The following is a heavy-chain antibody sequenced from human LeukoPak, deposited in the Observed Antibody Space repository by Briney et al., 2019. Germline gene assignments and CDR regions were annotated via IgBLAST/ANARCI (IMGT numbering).Heavy chain of an antibody. CDR2: IIPIFGTA. Sequence: VASVKVSCKASGGTFSSYAISWVRQAPGQGLEWMGRIIPIFGTANYAQKFQGRVTITTDESTSTAYMELSSLRPEDTAVYYCARDHRYSSGWYVGYWGQGTLVTVSS. D-gene: IGHD6-19*01. J-gene: IGHJ4*02. V-gene: IGHV1-69*05. CDR3: ARDHRYSSGWYVGY. CDR1: GGTFSSYA.